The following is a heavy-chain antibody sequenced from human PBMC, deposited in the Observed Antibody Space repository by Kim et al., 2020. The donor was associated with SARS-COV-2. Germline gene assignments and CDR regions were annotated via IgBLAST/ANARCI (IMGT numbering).Heavy chain of an antibody. CDR1: GGSFSGYY. CDR3: ARGWHSYLYGMDV. J-gene: IGHJ6*02. V-gene: IGHV4-34*01. CDR2: INHSGST. D-gene: IGHD5-18*01. Sequence: SETLSLTCAVYGGSFSGYYWSWIRQPPGKGLEWIGEINHSGSTNYNPSLKSRVTISVDTSKNQFSLKLSSVTAADTAVYYCARGWHSYLYGMDVWGQGTTVTVSS.